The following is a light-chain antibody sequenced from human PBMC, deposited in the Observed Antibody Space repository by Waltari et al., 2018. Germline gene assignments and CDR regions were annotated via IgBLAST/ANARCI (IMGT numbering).Light chain of an antibody. CDR3: SSYTSTNTPYV. V-gene: IGLV2-14*03. CDR1: TSDIGAYSF. CDR2: DVS. Sequence: QSALTQPASVSGSPGQSITISCAGTTSDIGAYSFVSWYQTHPGKAPKLIIFDVSNRPSWVSNRFSGSKSGNSASLTISGLQADDEAIYFCSSYTSTNTPYVFGTGTEVSFL. J-gene: IGLJ1*01.